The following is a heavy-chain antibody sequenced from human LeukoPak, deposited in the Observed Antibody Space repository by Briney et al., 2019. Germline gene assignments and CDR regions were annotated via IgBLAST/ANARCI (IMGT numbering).Heavy chain of an antibody. CDR3: ARERGYSLNWFDP. CDR1: GGSLSSSSYY. J-gene: IGHJ5*02. V-gene: IGHV4-39*01. D-gene: IGHD4-23*01. CDR2: IYYSGST. Sequence: PSETLSLTCTVSGGSLSSSSYYWVWTRQPPGKGLEGIGSIYYSGSTYYNPSLKSRVTISVDTSKNQFSLKLSSVTAADTAVYYCARERGYSLNWFDPWGQGTLVTVSS.